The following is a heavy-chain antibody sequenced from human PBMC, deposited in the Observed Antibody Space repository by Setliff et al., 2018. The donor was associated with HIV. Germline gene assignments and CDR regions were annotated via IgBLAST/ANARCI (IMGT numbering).Heavy chain of an antibody. V-gene: IGHV3-53*01. CDR1: GFSVSDNY. D-gene: IGHD5-18*01. Sequence: PGGSLRLSCAASGFSVSDNYLTWVRQAPGKGLEWLSVIYRGGITFYADSVKGRFTVSRDNSKNTLYLQMSSLRVEDTAVYYWARGYNYGPYHSDKWGQGTLVTVSS. J-gene: IGHJ4*02. CDR3: ARGYNYGPYHSDK. CDR2: IYRGGIT.